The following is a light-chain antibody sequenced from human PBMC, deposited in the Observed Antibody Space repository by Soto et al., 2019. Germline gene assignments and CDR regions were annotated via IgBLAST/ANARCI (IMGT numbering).Light chain of an antibody. CDR2: DVS. J-gene: IGLJ3*02. CDR1: SGDVGGYKF. V-gene: IGLV2-11*01. CDR3: CSYGGSYTWV. Sequence: QSALTQPRSVSGSPGQSVTISCTGTSGDVGGYKFVSWYQQHPGKAPTLMIFDVSQRPSGIPDRFSGSKSGNTASLTISGLQADDEADYYCCSYGGSYTWVFGGGTKVTVL.